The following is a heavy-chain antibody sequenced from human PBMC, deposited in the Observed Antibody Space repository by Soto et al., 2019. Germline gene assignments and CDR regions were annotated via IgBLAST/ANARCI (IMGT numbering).Heavy chain of an antibody. V-gene: IGHV3-73*01. CDR2: IKSKANNYAT. CDR1: GFTFSDSA. Sequence: HPGGSLRLSCAASGFTFSDSAIHWVRQASGKGLEWVARIKSKANNYATAYAASVKGRFTISRDDSKNTAFLQMNSLKTEDTAVYYCTRRYYDSSGYFLGDYWGQGTPVTVSS. D-gene: IGHD3-22*01. CDR3: TRRYYDSSGYFLGDY. J-gene: IGHJ4*02.